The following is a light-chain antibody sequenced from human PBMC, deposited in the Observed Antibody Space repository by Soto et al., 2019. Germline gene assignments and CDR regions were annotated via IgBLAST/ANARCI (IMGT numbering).Light chain of an antibody. CDR1: QSVDSAF. CDR3: QQYASSLT. Sequence: EIVLTQSPGSLSLSLGERATLSCRASQSVDSAFFAWYQQKPGQPPRLLMYGASRRDTGIPDRFSGSGSGTDFTLAISRLDPEYFAVYYCQQYASSLTFGQGTKVEI. CDR2: GAS. V-gene: IGKV3-20*01. J-gene: IGKJ1*01.